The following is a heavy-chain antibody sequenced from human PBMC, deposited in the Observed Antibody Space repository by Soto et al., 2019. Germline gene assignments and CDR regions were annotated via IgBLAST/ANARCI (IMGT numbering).Heavy chain of an antibody. D-gene: IGHD2-8*01. V-gene: IGHV3-49*04. CDR2: IRSKAYGGTT. CDR1: GFTFNDYT. CDR3: TAGKLYPSLDFDY. J-gene: IGHJ4*02. Sequence: TGGSLRLSCTASGFTFNDYTLSWVRQAPGKGLEWVGFIRSKAYGGTTEYAASVKGRFTISRDDSKGIAYLQMNSLKTEDAAVYYCTAGKLYPSLDFDYWGQGTLVTVS.